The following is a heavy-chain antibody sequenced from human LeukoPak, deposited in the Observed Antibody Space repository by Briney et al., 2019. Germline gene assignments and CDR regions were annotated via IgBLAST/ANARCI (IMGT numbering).Heavy chain of an antibody. Sequence: GASVKVSCKASGYTFNSYGISWVRQAPGQGLEWMGWISAYNGNTNYAQKLQGRVTMTTDTSTSTAYMELRSLRSDDTAVYYCARDLGFTYSSSSAYWGQGTLVTVSS. CDR2: ISAYNGNT. CDR1: GYTFNSYG. J-gene: IGHJ4*02. CDR3: ARDLGFTYSSSSAY. V-gene: IGHV1-18*01. D-gene: IGHD6-13*01.